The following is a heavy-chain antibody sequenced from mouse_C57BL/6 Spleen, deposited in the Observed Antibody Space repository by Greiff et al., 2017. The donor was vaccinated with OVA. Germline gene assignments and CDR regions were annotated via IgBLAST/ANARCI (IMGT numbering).Heavy chain of an antibody. CDR1: GYTFTDYE. CDR3: TRMGVTTGYFDV. V-gene: IGHV1-15*01. D-gene: IGHD2-2*01. Sequence: QVQLQQSGAELVRPGASVTLSCKASGYTFTDYEMHWVKQTPVHGLEWIGAIDPETGGTAYNQKFKGKAILTADKSSSTAYMELRSLTSEDSAVYYCTRMGVTTGYFDVWGTGTTVTVSS. J-gene: IGHJ1*03. CDR2: IDPETGGT.